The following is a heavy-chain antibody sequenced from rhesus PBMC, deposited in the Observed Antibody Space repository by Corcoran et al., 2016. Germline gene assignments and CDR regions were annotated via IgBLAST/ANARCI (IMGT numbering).Heavy chain of an antibody. D-gene: IGHD4-29*01. J-gene: IGHJ4*01. CDR1: GYSISSGYD. CDR3: ARDRTTVGYFDY. V-gene: IGHV4-76*01. Sequence: QVQLQESGPGVVKPSETLSLTCAVSGYSISSGYDWSWIRQPPGKGLEWIGYIYGSSGSTNYHPSLKYRVPISKDTSKNQFSLKLSSVTAADTAVYYCARDRTTVGYFDYWGQGVLVTVSS. CDR2: IYGSSGST.